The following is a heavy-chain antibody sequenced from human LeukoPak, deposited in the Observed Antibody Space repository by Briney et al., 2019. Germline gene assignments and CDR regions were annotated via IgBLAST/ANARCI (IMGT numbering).Heavy chain of an antibody. CDR1: GGTSNSHA. V-gene: IGHV1-69*04. CDR3: ATTNDGGGDQWGDFFDF. D-gene: IGHD2-21*01. Sequence: SVKGSCKASGGTSNSHAISWVRQAPVQGLEWMARIIPNLGTTNRAQNFQDRVTLTADTSTNTAYMELTSLTSDDTAVYYCATTNDGGGDQWGDFFDFWSQGTLVTVSS. J-gene: IGHJ4*02. CDR2: IIPNLGTT.